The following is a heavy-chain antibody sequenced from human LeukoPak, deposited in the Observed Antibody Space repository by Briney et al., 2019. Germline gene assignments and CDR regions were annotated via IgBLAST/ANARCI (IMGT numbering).Heavy chain of an antibody. V-gene: IGHV4-59*01. CDR2: IYYSGST. CDR3: ARGVVIAPQTFDY. Sequence: SETLSLTCTVSGGSISSFYWSWIRQPPGKGLEWIGYIYYSGSTNYNPSLKSRVTISVDTSKNQSSLRLRPVTAADTAVYYCARGVVIAPQTFDYWGQGTLVTVSS. D-gene: IGHD2-21*01. J-gene: IGHJ4*02. CDR1: GGSISSFY.